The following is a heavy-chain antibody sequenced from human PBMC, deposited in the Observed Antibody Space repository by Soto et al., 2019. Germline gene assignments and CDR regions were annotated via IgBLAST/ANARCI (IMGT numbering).Heavy chain of an antibody. V-gene: IGHV3-7*01. CDR1: GFTFSSYW. D-gene: IGHD6-19*01. CDR2: IKQDGSEK. J-gene: IGHJ6*02. Sequence: GGSLRLSCAASGFTFSSYWMSWVRQAPGKGLEWVANIKQDGSEKYYVDSVKGRFTISRDNAKNSLYPQMNSLRAEDTAVYYCARDPHSSGWYPAYYYYGMDVWGQGTTVTVS. CDR3: ARDPHSSGWYPAYYYYGMDV.